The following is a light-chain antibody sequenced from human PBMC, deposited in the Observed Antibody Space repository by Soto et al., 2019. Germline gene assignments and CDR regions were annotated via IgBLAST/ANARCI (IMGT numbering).Light chain of an antibody. Sequence: IVMTQSPLSLPVTPGEPASISCRSSQSLLYSNGYNYLDWYLQRPGQSPQLLIYLGSNRAPGVPDRFSGSGSGTAFTLKISRVEAEDVGVYYCMQGLQDLTFGQGTRLEIQ. J-gene: IGKJ5*01. V-gene: IGKV2-28*01. CDR1: QSLLYSNGYNY. CDR3: MQGLQDLT. CDR2: LGS.